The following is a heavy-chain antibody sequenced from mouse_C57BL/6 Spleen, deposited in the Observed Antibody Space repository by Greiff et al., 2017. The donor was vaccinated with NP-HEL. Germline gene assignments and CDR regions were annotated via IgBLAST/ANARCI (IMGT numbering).Heavy chain of an antibody. V-gene: IGHV1-82*01. D-gene: IGHD2-4*01. J-gene: IGHJ2*01. CDR3: AYDYDEDFDY. Sequence: QVQLQQSGPELVKPGASVKISCKASGYAFSSSWMNWVKQRPGKGLEWIGRIYPGDGDTNYNGKFKGKATLTADKSSSTAYMQLSSLTSEDSAVYFCAYDYDEDFDYWGQGTTLTVSS. CDR1: GYAFSSSW. CDR2: IYPGDGDT.